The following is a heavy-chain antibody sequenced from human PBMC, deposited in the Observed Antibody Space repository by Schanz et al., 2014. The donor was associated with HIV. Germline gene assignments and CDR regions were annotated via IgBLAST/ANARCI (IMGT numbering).Heavy chain of an antibody. CDR3: ANQRYSGTYRPFDY. CDR1: GFTFSDFS. J-gene: IGHJ4*02. V-gene: IGHV3-23*01. Sequence: QVLESGGGLVQTGGSLRLSCVASGFTFSDFSMNWVRRAPGKGLEWISAVRHDGGATYYADSVKGRFTISRDNSKNTVYLRMSGLRAEDTAVYYCANQRYSGTYRPFDYWGRGTLVTVSS. D-gene: IGHD1-26*01. CDR2: VRHDGGAT.